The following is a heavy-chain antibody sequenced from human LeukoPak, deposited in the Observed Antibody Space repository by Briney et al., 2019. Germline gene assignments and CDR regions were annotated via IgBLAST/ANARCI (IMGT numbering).Heavy chain of an antibody. CDR3: ARGRITMVRGVIYYFDY. V-gene: IGHV4-34*01. J-gene: IGHJ4*02. Sequence: KPSETLSLTCAVYGGSFSGYYWSWIRQPPGKGLEWLGEINHSGSTNYNPSLKSRVTISVDTSKNQFSLKLSSVTAADTAVYYCARGRITMVRGVIYYFDYWGQGTLVTVSS. CDR1: GGSFSGYY. CDR2: INHSGST. D-gene: IGHD3-10*01.